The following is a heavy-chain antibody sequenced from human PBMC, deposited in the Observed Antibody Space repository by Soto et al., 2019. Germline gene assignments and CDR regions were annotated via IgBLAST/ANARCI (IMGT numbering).Heavy chain of an antibody. V-gene: IGHV1-18*01. D-gene: IGHD2-8*01. CDR2: ISGYNGDT. J-gene: IGHJ6*02. Sequence: QGQLVQSGPEVKKPGASVKVSCKASGYTFSRYGIIWVRQAPGQGLEWMGWISGYNGDTIYAQKVQGRVTMTIDTSTYTAYMELRSLTSDDTAIYYCAKNGQPPYYYYGMDVWGQGTTVTVSS. CDR3: AKNGQPPYYYYGMDV. CDR1: GYTFSRYG.